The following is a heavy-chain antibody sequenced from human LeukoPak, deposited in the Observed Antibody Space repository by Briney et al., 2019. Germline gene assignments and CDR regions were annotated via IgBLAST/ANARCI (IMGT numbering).Heavy chain of an antibody. Sequence: GGSLRLSCAASGFPLSTYSMNWVRQAPGKGLEWISYISSSSNTIYYADSVKGRFTISRDNAKNSLYLQMNSLRDEDTAVYYCARRIGAGYGMDVWGQGTTVTVSS. J-gene: IGHJ6*02. D-gene: IGHD6-25*01. CDR2: ISSSSNTI. V-gene: IGHV3-48*02. CDR1: GFPLSTYS. CDR3: ARRIGAGYGMDV.